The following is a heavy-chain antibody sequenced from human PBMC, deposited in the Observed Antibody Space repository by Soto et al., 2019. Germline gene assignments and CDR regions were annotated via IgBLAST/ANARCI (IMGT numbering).Heavy chain of an antibody. CDR2: NKPSGGST. Sequence: APVEVSCKASRDTFTSHYMAWVRQAPGQRPEGMGKNKPSGGSTSNPQKFQGRVTMTRDTSTSTVYMELSSLRSEDTAVYYCARAVPYNNYYVSGGYFKSLYYYYMDVWGKGTTVTVSS. V-gene: IGHV1-46*03. D-gene: IGHD3-10*01. CDR3: ARAVPYNNYYVSGGYFKSLYYYYMDV. CDR1: RDTFTSHY. J-gene: IGHJ6*03.